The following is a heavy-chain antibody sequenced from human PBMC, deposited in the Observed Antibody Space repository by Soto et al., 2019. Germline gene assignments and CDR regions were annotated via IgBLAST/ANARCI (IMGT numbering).Heavy chain of an antibody. CDR2: IYYSGST. J-gene: IGHJ6*02. CDR3: ARHKSTNYYYGMDA. Sequence: PXETLSLTCLVSGVSLSNSSYYWGWIRQPPGKGLEWIGIIYYSGSTYYNPSLKSRVTISVDTSKNQFSLKLSSVTAADTAVYYCARHKSTNYYYGMDAWGQGNTCTVSS. V-gene: IGHV4-39*01. CDR1: GVSLSNSSYY.